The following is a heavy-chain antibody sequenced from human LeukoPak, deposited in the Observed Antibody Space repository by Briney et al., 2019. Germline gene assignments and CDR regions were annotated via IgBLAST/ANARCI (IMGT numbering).Heavy chain of an antibody. V-gene: IGHV3-74*01. J-gene: IGHJ4*02. CDR1: GFTLGSYW. CDR3: VKDFVGADEF. CDR2: INEDGSTI. D-gene: IGHD1-26*01. Sequence: PGGSLRLSCAASGFTLGSYWMHWVRQAPGKGLVWVSRINEDGSTINYADSVRGRFTISRDIAKNTLYLQMNSLRPEDTAVYYCVKDFVGADEFWGQGTLVTVSS.